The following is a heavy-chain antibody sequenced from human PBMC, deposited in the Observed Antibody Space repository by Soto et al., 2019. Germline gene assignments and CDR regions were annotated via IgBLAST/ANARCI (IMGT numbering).Heavy chain of an antibody. J-gene: IGHJ4*02. CDR1: GGSISSYY. D-gene: IGHD2-21*02. CDR3: ARMTFDDYFDY. Sequence: QVQLQESGPGLVKPSETLSLTYTVSGGSISSYYWSCIRQPPGKGLEWIGYIYYSGSTNYNPSLKSRVTISVDTSKNQFSLKLSSVTAADTAVYYCARMTFDDYFDYWGQGTLVTVSS. V-gene: IGHV4-59*01. CDR2: IYYSGST.